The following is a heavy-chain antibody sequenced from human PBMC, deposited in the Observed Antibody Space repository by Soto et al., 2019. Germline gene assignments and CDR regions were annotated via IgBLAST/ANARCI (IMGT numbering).Heavy chain of an antibody. V-gene: IGHV4-30-4*01. J-gene: IGHJ5*02. CDR1: GGSISSGDYY. Sequence: TLSLTCSVSGGSISSGDYYWRWIRQPPGTGLEWIGYIYYSGSTYYNPSLKSRVTISVDTSKNQFSLKLSSVTAADTAVYYCARERPDGARLDPWGQGTLVTVSS. CDR2: IYYSGST. CDR3: ARERPDGARLDP. D-gene: IGHD6-6*01.